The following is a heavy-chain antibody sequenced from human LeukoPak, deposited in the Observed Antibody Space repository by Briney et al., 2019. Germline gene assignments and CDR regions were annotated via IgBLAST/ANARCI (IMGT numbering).Heavy chain of an antibody. D-gene: IGHD6-13*01. V-gene: IGHV4-59*08. CDR2: IYYSGST. CDR1: GGSISSYY. J-gene: IGHJ1*01. Sequence: PSETLSLICTVSGGSISSYYWSWIRQPPGKGLEWIAYIYYSGSTSYNPSLKSRVTISVDTSKNQFSLKLSSVTAADTAVYYCARQPDRRQLVLWGQGALVTVSS. CDR3: ARQPDRRQLVL.